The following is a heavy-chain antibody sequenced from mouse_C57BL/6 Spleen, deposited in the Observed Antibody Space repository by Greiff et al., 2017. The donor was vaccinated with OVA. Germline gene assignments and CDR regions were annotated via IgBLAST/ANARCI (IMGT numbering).Heavy chain of an antibody. CDR1: GFSLTSYG. D-gene: IGHD5-1*01. CDR3: ATVLQQYYFDY. V-gene: IGHV2-3*01. CDR2: IWGDGCT. Sequence: VQLQESGPGLVAPSQSLSITCTVSGFSLTSYGVSWVRQPPGKGLEWLGVIWGDGCTNYHSAVISRLSITKDNSKSQVFLKLNSLQTDDTATYYCATVLQQYYFDYWGQGTTLTVSS. J-gene: IGHJ2*01.